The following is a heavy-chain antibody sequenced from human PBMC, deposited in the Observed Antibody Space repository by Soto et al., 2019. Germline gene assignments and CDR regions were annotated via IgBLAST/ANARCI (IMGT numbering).Heavy chain of an antibody. CDR3: ARHRMARGVYNWFDP. Sequence: GESLKISCKGSGYSFTSYWISWVRQMPGKGLEWMGRIDPSDSYTNYSPSFQGHVTISADKSISTAYLQWSSLKASDTAMYYCARHRMARGVYNWFDPWGQGTLVTVSS. CDR2: IDPSDSYT. J-gene: IGHJ5*02. D-gene: IGHD3-10*01. CDR1: GYSFTSYW. V-gene: IGHV5-10-1*01.